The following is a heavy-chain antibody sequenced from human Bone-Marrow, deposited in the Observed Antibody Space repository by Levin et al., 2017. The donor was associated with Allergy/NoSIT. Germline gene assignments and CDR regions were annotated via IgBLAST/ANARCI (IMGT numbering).Heavy chain of an antibody. Sequence: SGPTLVKPTETLTLTCTVSGFSLSNARMGVSWIRQPPGKALEWLAHIFSNDEKSYSTSLKSRLTISKDTSKSQVVLTMTNMDPVDTATYYCARIRLPSGSDPTYFDYWGQGTLVTVSS. J-gene: IGHJ4*02. CDR2: IFSNDEK. CDR3: ARIRLPSGSDPTYFDY. D-gene: IGHD3-10*01. V-gene: IGHV2-26*01. CDR1: GFSLSNARMG.